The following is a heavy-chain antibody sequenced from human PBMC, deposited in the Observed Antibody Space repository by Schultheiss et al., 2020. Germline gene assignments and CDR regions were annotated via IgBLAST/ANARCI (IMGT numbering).Heavy chain of an antibody. CDR3: ARVVLRFLEWLLPGDY. J-gene: IGHJ4*02. Sequence: ASVKVSCKVSGYTLTELSMHWVRQAPGQGLEWMGWINTYNGNTNYAQKLQGRVTMTTDTSTSTAYMELRSLRSDDTAVYYCARVVLRFLEWLLPGDYWGQGTLVTVSS. CDR1: GYTLTELS. V-gene: IGHV1-18*01. D-gene: IGHD3-3*01. CDR2: INTYNGNT.